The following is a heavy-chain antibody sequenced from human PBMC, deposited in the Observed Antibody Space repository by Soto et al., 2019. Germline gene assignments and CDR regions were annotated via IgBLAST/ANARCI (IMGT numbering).Heavy chain of an antibody. CDR1: GGSFSGYY. Sequence: SETLSLTCAVYGGSFSGYYWSWIRQPPGKGLEWIGEINHSGSTNYNPSLKSRVTISVDTSKNQFSLKLSSETAADTAVYYCARGPNMITFGGVIVKRPFDYWGQGTLVTVSS. J-gene: IGHJ4*02. CDR2: INHSGST. V-gene: IGHV4-34*01. CDR3: ARGPNMITFGGVIVKRPFDY. D-gene: IGHD3-16*02.